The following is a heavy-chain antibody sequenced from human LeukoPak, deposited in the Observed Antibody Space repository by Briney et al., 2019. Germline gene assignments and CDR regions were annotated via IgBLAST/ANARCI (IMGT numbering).Heavy chain of an antibody. D-gene: IGHD3-10*01. CDR2: ISAYNGNT. V-gene: IGHV1-18*01. J-gene: IGHJ5*02. CDR1: GYTFTSYG. Sequence: ASVKVSCKASGYTFTSYGISWVRQAPGQGLEWMGWISAYNGNTNYAQKLQGRVTMTTDTSTSTAYMELRSLRSDDTAVYYCARDRKITMVRGVYANWFDPWGQGTLVTVSS. CDR3: ARDRKITMVRGVYANWFDP.